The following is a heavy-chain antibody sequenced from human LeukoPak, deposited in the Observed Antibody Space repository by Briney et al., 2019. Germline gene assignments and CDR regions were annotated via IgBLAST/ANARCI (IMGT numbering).Heavy chain of an antibody. CDR2: IDTSGST. Sequence: SETLSLTCTVSGGSISSYFWSWIRQPAAKGLEWIGRIDTSGSTNYNPSLKSRVTISVDTSKNQFSLKLSSVTAADTAVYYCARHTSSSWYKGDLDYWGQGTLATVSS. D-gene: IGHD6-13*01. V-gene: IGHV4-4*07. CDR3: ARHTSSSWYKGDLDY. CDR1: GGSISSYF. J-gene: IGHJ4*02.